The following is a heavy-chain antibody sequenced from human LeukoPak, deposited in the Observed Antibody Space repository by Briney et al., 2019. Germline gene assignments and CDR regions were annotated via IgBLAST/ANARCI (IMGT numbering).Heavy chain of an antibody. V-gene: IGHV4-4*07. J-gene: IGHJ4*02. CDR1: GGSISNYY. D-gene: IGHD3-16*01. CDR2: FYNSGST. Sequence: SETLSLTCTVSGGSISNYYWSWIRQPAGKGLEWIGRFYNSGSTNCNPSLKSRVTMSVDMSKNQFSLRLSSVTAADTAVYYCARVGDYALKDWGQGTLVTVSS. CDR3: ARVGDYALKD.